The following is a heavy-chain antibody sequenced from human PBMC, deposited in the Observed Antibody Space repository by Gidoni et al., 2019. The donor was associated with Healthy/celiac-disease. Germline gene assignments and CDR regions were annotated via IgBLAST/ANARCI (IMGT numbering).Heavy chain of an antibody. CDR2: ISSSSSYI. CDR1: CCTFSRYS. CDR3: ARDPRYGSGSPVDY. J-gene: IGHJ4*02. V-gene: IGHV3-21*01. Sequence: VQLIESGGGLVKPGGPLRRSCAASCCTFSRYSRNWVRQSPGPGLEWGSAISSSSSYIYYADTVKGRVTIARDNAKNSLYLQMNSLRAEDTAVYYCARDPRYGSGSPVDYLGQGTLVTV. D-gene: IGHD3-10*01.